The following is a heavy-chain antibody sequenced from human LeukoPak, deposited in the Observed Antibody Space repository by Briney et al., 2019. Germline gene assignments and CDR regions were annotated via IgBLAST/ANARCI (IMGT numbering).Heavy chain of an antibody. V-gene: IGHV3-30*04. J-gene: IGHJ6*03. CDR2: ISYDGSNK. D-gene: IGHD4-17*01. CDR3: ARAHDHLRGDYYYYYYYTDV. CDR1: GFTFSSYA. Sequence: SGGSLRLSCAASGFTFSSYAMHWVRQAPGKGLEWVAVISYDGSNKYYADSVKGRFTISRDNSKNTLYLQMNSLRAEDTAVYYCARAHDHLRGDYYYYYYYTDVWGKGTTVTVSS.